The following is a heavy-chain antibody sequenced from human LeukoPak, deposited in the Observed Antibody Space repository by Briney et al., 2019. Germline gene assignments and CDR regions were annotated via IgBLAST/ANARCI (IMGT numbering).Heavy chain of an antibody. J-gene: IGHJ3*02. CDR1: GGSISSGSYY. V-gene: IGHV4-61*02. CDR3: ARDRGEWFGNGNDAFDI. Sequence: PSETLSLTCTVSGGSISSGSYYWSWIRQPAGKGLEWIGRIYTSGSTNYNPSLKSRVTISVDTSKNQFSLKLSSVTAADTAVYYCARDRGEWFGNGNDAFDIWGQGTMVTVSS. CDR2: IYTSGST. D-gene: IGHD3-10*01.